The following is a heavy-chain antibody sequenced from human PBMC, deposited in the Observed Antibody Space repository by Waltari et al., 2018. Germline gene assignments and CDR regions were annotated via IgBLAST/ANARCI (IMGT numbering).Heavy chain of an antibody. V-gene: IGHV4-4*07. CDR1: GGSLSGYY. Sequence: QVQLHESGPGLVKPSETLSLTCTVSGGSLSGYYWTWIRQPAGKGLEWIGRIYTSGITSYNPSLTRRVTLSVDTSKNQFSLKLSFVAAADTAVYYCARGLFYQGFDPWGQGTLVTVSS. CDR3: ARGLFYQGFDP. CDR2: IYTSGIT. D-gene: IGHD2-2*01. J-gene: IGHJ5*02.